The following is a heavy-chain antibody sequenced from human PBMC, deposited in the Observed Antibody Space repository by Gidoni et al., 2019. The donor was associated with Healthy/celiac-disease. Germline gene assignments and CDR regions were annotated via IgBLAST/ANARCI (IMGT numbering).Heavy chain of an antibody. D-gene: IGHD3-10*01. Sequence: EVQLLESGGGLVQPGGSLRLSCAAPGFTFRSYTMSWVRQAPGKGLEWVSAISGSGGSTYYADSVKGRFTISRDNSKNTLYLQMNSLRAEDTAVYYCAKDDGYYYGSGSYSQNNWFDPWGQGTLVTVSS. CDR1: GFTFRSYT. CDR2: ISGSGGST. V-gene: IGHV3-23*01. J-gene: IGHJ5*02. CDR3: AKDDGYYYGSGSYSQNNWFDP.